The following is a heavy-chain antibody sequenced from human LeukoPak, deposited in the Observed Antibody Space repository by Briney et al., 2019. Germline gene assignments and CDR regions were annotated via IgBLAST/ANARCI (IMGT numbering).Heavy chain of an antibody. D-gene: IGHD3-22*01. Sequence: SETLSLTCAVYRGSFSGYYWSWIRQSPGKGLEWIGSIYYTRSTYYNPSLKSRVTISVDTSKNQFSLKLTSVTAADTAVYYCARGVTMIVVVIHDWYFDLWGRGTLVTVSS. V-gene: IGHV4-34*01. CDR1: RGSFSGYY. CDR3: ARGVTMIVVVIHDWYFDL. J-gene: IGHJ2*01. CDR2: IYYTRST.